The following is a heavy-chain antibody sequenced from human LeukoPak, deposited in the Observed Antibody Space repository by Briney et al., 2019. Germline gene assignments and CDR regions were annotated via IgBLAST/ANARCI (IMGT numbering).Heavy chain of an antibody. CDR3: ANNWGAVAY. J-gene: IGHJ4*02. D-gene: IGHD7-27*01. Sequence: PGGSLRLSCAASGFNLRPYGMHWVRQAPGKGLEWVAFIRHDGSDEYSADSVKGRFTISRDNSKNTLYLQMNSLRAEDTAVYYCANNWGAVAYWGQRTLVTVSS. CDR2: IRHDGSDE. CDR1: GFNLRPYG. V-gene: IGHV3-30*02.